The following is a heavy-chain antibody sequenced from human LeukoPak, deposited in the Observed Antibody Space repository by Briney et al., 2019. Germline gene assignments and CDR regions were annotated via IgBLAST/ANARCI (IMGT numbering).Heavy chain of an antibody. CDR1: GYTFTGYY. D-gene: IGHD2-2*01. J-gene: IGHJ4*02. CDR2: INPNSGGT. Sequence: ASVKVSCKASGYTFTGYYMHWVRQAPGQGLEWMGRINPNSGGTNYAQKFQGRVTMTRDTSISTAYMELSRLRSDHTAVYYCARLVVPAAMAMAVDYWGQGTLVTVSS. V-gene: IGHV1-2*06. CDR3: ARLVVPAAMAMAVDY.